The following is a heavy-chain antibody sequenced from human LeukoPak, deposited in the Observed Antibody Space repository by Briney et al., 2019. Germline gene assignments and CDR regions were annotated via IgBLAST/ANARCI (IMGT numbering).Heavy chain of an antibody. CDR1: GGSFSGYY. CDR2: INHSGST. D-gene: IGHD6-19*01. V-gene: IGHV4-34*01. Sequence: PSETLSLTCAVYGGSFSGYYWSWIRQPPGKGLEWIGEINHSGSTNYNPSLKSRVTISVDTSKNQFSLKLSSVTAADTAVYYCARGIGAKAVAGISDFDYWGQGTLVTVSS. J-gene: IGHJ4*02. CDR3: ARGIGAKAVAGISDFDY.